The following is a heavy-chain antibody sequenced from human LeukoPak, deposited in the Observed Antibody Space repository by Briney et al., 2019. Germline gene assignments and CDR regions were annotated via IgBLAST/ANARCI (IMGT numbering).Heavy chain of an antibody. CDR3: ARDRLTTGTNYFDY. D-gene: IGHD3-22*01. J-gene: IGHJ4*02. Sequence: SETLSLTCTVSGGSISSSSYYWGWIRQPPGKGLEWIGSIYYSGGTKYNPSLKSRVTISVDTSRNQFSLKLSSVTAADTAVYYCARDRLTTGTNYFDYWGQGTLVTVSS. V-gene: IGHV4-39*07. CDR1: GGSISSSSYY. CDR2: IYYSGGT.